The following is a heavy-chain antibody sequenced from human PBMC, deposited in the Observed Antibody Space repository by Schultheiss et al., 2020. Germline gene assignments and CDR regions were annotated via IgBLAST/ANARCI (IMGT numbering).Heavy chain of an antibody. CDR3: ASNLQTWFGEFDP. CDR2: ISYDGSNK. Sequence: GESLKISCAASGFTFSSYAMHWVRQAPGKGLEWVAVISYDGSNKYYADSVKGRFTISRDNSKNTLYLQMNSLRAEDTAVYYCASNLQTWFGEFDPWGQGTLVTVSS. V-gene: IGHV3-30*04. D-gene: IGHD3-10*01. J-gene: IGHJ5*02. CDR1: GFTFSSYA.